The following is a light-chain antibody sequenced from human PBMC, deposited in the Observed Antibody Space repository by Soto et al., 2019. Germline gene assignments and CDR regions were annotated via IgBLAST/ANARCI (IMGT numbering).Light chain of an antibody. CDR3: QHYGSSPRT. Sequence: ETAMTQSPATLSVAPGEGATLAGRASQTINTNLAWYQQKPGQAPRLLINPASNRATGTPDRFTGSGSGTDFTLTINRLEPADFAVYYCQHYGSSPRTFGQGTKVDIK. J-gene: IGKJ1*01. CDR2: PAS. V-gene: IGKV3-20*01. CDR1: QTINTN.